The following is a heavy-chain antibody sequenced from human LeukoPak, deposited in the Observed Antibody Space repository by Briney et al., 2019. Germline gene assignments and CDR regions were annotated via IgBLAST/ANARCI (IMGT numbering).Heavy chain of an antibody. Sequence: GGSLRLSCAASGFTFSSYAMHWVRQAPGKGLEWVAVISYDGSNKYYADSVKGRFTISRDNSKNTLYLQMNSLRAEDTAVYYCAYYYGSGSYYNVGYYFDYWGQGTLVTVSS. CDR3: AYYYGSGSYYNVGYYFDY. D-gene: IGHD3-10*01. J-gene: IGHJ4*02. CDR2: ISYDGSNK. CDR1: GFTFSSYA. V-gene: IGHV3-30-3*01.